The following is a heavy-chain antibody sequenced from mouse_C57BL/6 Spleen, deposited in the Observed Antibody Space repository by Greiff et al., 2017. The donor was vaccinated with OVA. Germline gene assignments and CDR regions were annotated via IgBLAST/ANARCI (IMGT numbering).Heavy chain of an antibody. J-gene: IGHJ1*03. V-gene: IGHV5-16*01. CDR3: STVVGGYFDV. Sequence: DVKLVESEGGLVQPGSSMKLSCTASGFTFSDYYMAWVRQVPEKGLEWVANINYDGSSTYYLDSLKSRFIISRDNAKNILYLQMSSLKSEDTATYYCSTVVGGYFDVWGTGTTVTVSS. CDR1: GFTFSDYY. D-gene: IGHD1-1*01. CDR2: INYDGSST.